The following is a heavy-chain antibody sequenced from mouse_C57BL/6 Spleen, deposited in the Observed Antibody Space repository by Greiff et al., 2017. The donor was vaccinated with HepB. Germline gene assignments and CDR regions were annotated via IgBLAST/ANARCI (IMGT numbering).Heavy chain of an antibody. V-gene: IGHV5-9-1*02. CDR3: TRGYINYGFSWFAY. J-gene: IGHJ3*01. Sequence: EVQLVESGEGLVKPGGSLKLSCAASGFTFSSYAMSWVRQTPEKRLEWVAYISSGGDYIYYADTVKGRFTISRDNARNTLYLQMSSLKSEDTAMYYCTRGYINYGFSWFAYWGQGTLVTVSA. CDR2: ISSGGDYI. CDR1: GFTFSSYA. D-gene: IGHD2-5*01.